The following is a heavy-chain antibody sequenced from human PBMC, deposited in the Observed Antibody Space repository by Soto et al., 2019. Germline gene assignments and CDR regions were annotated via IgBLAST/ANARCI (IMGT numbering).Heavy chain of an antibody. CDR1: GFTFSNYA. CDR3: AKADTGHFRPFEY. CDR2: VSDDGGTT. J-gene: IGHJ4*02. D-gene: IGHD3-9*01. Sequence: EAQLLESGGGLVQPGESLSLSCAASGFTFSNYAMSWVRQAPGKGLEWVSVVSDDGGTTFYADSVRARFTISRDNSKNTVDLQMNSLRPEDTAVYYCAKADTGHFRPFEYCGQGTLVTVSS. V-gene: IGHV3-23*01.